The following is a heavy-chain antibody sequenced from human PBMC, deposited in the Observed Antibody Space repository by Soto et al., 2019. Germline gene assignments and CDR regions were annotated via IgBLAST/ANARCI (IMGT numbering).Heavy chain of an antibody. CDR2: IYTTGST. V-gene: IGHV4-4*07. D-gene: IGHD3-22*01. CDR1: GGSLSTYL. J-gene: IGHJ6*02. CDR3: AREGGYFDSSGSGVYHYHGVDV. Sequence: XTLSLPCTVSGGSLSTYLWSWIRQPAGVGLEWIGRIYTTGSTNYNPSLKSRVTMSLETSRNQFSLKLRYVTAADTAAYYCAREGGYFDSSGSGVYHYHGVDVWGQGTTATVSS.